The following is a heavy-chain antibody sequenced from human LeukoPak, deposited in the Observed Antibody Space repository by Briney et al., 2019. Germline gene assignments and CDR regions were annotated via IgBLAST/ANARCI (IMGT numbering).Heavy chain of an antibody. V-gene: IGHV3-11*04. CDR2: ISSSGSPI. Sequence: PGGSLRLSCAASGFTFSDYYMSWIRQVPGKGVEWVSYISSSGSPIYYADSVKSGFTISRDNAKNSLCLQMNRLRAEDTAVYYCARVLLADGYKEMATVGYFDYWGQGTLVTVSS. CDR3: ARVLLADGYKEMATVGYFDY. J-gene: IGHJ4*02. CDR1: GFTFSDYY. D-gene: IGHD5-24*01.